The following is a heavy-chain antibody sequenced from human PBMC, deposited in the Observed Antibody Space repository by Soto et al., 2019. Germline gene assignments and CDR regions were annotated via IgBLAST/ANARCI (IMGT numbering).Heavy chain of an antibody. D-gene: IGHD3-3*01. J-gene: IGHJ4*02. CDR3: ATAWSPATVFGVVIIPFDY. V-gene: IGHV3-23*01. Sequence: GGSLRLSCAASGFTFSSYAMSWVRQAPGKGLEWVSAISGSGGSTYYADSVKGRVTISTDNSKNTLYLQMNSLRAEDTAVYYCATAWSPATVFGVVIIPFDYWGQGTLVTVSS. CDR2: ISGSGGST. CDR1: GFTFSSYA.